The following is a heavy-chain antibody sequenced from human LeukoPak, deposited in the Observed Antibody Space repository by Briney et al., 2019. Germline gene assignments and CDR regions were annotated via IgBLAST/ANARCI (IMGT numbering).Heavy chain of an antibody. J-gene: IGHJ5*02. CDR1: GGSISISTYY. V-gene: IGHV4-39*01. CDR3: ARLGTGYDSSGYSIGWFDP. Sequence: SETLSLTCTVSGGSISISTYYWGWIRQPPGKGLEWFGNIYYSGSTYYNPSLKSRVTISVDTSKNQFSLRLSSVTAADTAVYYCARLGTGYDSSGYSIGWFDPWGQGTLVTVSS. D-gene: IGHD3-22*01. CDR2: IYYSGST.